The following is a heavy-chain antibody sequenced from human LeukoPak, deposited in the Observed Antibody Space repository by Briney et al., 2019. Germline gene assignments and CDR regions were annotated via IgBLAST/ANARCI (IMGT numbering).Heavy chain of an antibody. CDR2: IDPSDSYT. CDR3: ARHMLVGAPVHFQH. CDR1: GYSFSSYW. V-gene: IGHV5-10-1*01. J-gene: IGHJ1*01. D-gene: IGHD1-26*01. Sequence: GESLKIYCKGSGYSFSSYWISWVRQVPGKGLEWMGRIDPSDSYTNYSPSFQGHVTISADKSISTSYLQWSSLKASDTAMYYCARHMLVGAPVHFQHWGQGSLVTVSS.